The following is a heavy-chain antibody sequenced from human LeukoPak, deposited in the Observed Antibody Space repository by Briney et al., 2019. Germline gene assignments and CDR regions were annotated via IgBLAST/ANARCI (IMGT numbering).Heavy chain of an antibody. J-gene: IGHJ4*02. D-gene: IGHD1-1*01. CDR2: IYYSGSA. CDR3: ARALQLWPKAGYFFDY. CDR1: GGSISSSNYY. V-gene: IGHV4-39*01. Sequence: SETLSLTCTVSGGSISSSNYYWGWIRQPPGKGLEWIGSIYYSGSAYYNPSLKSRVTISIDTSKNQFSLKLSSVTAADTAVYYCARALQLWPKAGYFFDYWGPGTLVTVSS.